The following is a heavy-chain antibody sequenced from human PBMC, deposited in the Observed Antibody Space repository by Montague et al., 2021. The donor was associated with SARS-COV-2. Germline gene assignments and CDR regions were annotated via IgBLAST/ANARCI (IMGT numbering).Heavy chain of an antibody. V-gene: IGHV4-38-2*01. CDR2: VYHSGYT. CDR3: ARRGYTGSDYFDY. J-gene: IGHJ4*02. CDR1: GFSISSGFY. Sequence: SETLSLTCSVSGFSISSGFYWAWIRQSPGKGPEWIGTVYHSGYTHYNPXXEGRVTVSIDTSKNQFSLTVTSVTAADTAVYFCARRGYTGSDYFDYWGQGTLVTVSS. D-gene: IGHD5-12*01.